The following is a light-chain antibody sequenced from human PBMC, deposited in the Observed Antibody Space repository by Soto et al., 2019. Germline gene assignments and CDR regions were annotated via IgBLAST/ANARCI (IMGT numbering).Light chain of an antibody. V-gene: IGKV3-20*01. Sequence: DIVLTQDPGTLSLSPGERGTLSCRASQRISSNDLGWYQQKPGQAPRLLIYAASSRATGTPDRFSGSESGTDFTLTISRLEPEDFPVYYSQDYGSSPQTFGQGTKVDI. CDR3: QDYGSSPQT. CDR1: QRISSND. J-gene: IGKJ1*01. CDR2: AAS.